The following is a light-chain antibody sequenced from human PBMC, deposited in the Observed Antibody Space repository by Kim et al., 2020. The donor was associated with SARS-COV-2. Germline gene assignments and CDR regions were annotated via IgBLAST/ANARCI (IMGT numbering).Light chain of an antibody. Sequence: QSALTQPASVSGSPGQSITISCTGTSSDVGGYNYVSWYQQHPGKAPKLMIYHVSKRPSGVSNRFSGSKSGNTASLTISGLQAEDEADYYCSSYTSSSTAFGGGTQLTVL. V-gene: IGLV2-14*01. CDR3: SSYTSSSTA. J-gene: IGLJ3*02. CDR2: HVS. CDR1: SSDVGGYNY.